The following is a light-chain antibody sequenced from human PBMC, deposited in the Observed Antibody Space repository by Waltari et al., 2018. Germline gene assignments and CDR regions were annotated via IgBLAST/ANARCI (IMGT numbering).Light chain of an antibody. CDR1: SSDGGGYHY. V-gene: IGLV2-14*01. CDR3: SSYTSSSTPVV. Sequence: QSALTQPASVSGSPGQSITISCTGTSSDGGGYHYVSWYQQHPGKAPKLMIYDVSNRPSGVSNRFSGSKSGNTASLTISGLQAEDEADYYCSSYTSSSTPVVFGGGTKLTVL. CDR2: DVS. J-gene: IGLJ2*01.